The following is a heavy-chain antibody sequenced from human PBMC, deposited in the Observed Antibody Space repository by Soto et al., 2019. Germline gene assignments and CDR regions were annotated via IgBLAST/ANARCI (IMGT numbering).Heavy chain of an antibody. CDR3: ARDEYPFITMVRGVLIPFDY. J-gene: IGHJ4*02. V-gene: IGHV3-48*02. D-gene: IGHD3-10*01. CDR2: ISSSSSTI. CDR1: GFTFSSYS. Sequence: LRLSCAASGFTFSSYSMNWVRQAPGKGLEWVSYISSSSSTIYYADSVKGRFTISRDNAKNSLYLQMNSLRDEDTAVYYCARDEYPFITMVRGVLIPFDYWGQGTLVTVSS.